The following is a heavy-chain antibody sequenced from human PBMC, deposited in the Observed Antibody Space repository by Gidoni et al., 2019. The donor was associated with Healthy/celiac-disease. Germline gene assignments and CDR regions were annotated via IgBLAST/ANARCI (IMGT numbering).Heavy chain of an antibody. J-gene: IGHJ6*02. CDR2: ISYDGSNK. CDR3: AKDEYSSSWGTKYYYYYGMDV. D-gene: IGHD6-13*01. CDR1: GFTFSSYG. Sequence: QVQLVESGGGVVQPGRSLRLSCAASGFTFSSYGMHWVRKAPGKGLELVAVISYDGSNKYYADSVKGRFTISRDNSKNTLYLQMNSLRAEDTAVYYCAKDEYSSSWGTKYYYYYGMDVWGQGTTVTVSS. V-gene: IGHV3-30*18.